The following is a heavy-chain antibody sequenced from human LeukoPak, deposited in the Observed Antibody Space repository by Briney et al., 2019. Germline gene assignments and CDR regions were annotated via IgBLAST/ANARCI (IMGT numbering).Heavy chain of an antibody. J-gene: IGHJ3*02. CDR3: ARRLVRGVTYAFDI. V-gene: IGHV1-3*01. D-gene: IGHD3-10*01. CDR2: INAGNGNT. CDR1: GYTFTSYA. Sequence: ASVKVSCKASGYTFTSYAMHWVRQAPGQRLEWMGWINAGNGNTKYSQKFQGRVTITRDTSASTAYMELSSLRSEDTAVYYCARRLVRGVTYAFDIWGKGTTVTVSS.